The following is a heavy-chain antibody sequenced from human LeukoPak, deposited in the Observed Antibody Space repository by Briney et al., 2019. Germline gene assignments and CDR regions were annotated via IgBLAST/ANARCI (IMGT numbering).Heavy chain of an antibody. CDR1: GFTFSSYS. CDR2: ISSSSSYI. J-gene: IGHJ5*02. V-gene: IGHV3-21*01. CDR3: ARDRGFGREDWFDP. D-gene: IGHD3-10*01. Sequence: TGGSLRLSCAASGFTFSSYSMNWVRQAPGKGLEWVSSISSSSSYIYYADSVKGRFTISRDNAKNSLYLQMNSLRAEDTAVYYCARDRGFGREDWFDPWGQGILVTVSS.